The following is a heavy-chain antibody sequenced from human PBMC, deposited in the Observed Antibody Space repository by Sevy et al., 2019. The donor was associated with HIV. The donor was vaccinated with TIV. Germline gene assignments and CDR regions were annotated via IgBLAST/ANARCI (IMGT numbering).Heavy chain of an antibody. CDR2: ISSDGSSE. J-gene: IGHJ6*02. D-gene: IGHD4-17*01. Sequence: GGSLRLSCGASGFTFNIYVIHWVRQAPGKGLEWVAVISSDGSSEYYADSVKGRFTISRDNSKNTLYLQMNSLRAEDTAVYYCARDLPSAVTLPFYYYGLHVWGQGTTVTVSS. CDR1: GFTFNIYV. V-gene: IGHV3-30*04. CDR3: ARDLPSAVTLPFYYYGLHV.